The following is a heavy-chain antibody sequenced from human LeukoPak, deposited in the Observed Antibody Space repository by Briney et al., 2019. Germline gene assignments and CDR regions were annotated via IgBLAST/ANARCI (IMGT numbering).Heavy chain of an antibody. J-gene: IGHJ4*02. CDR2: TNSDGSST. CDR1: GFTFSNYW. Sequence: GGSLRLSCAASGFTFSNYWMHWVRQAPGKGLVWVSRTNSDGSSTRDADSVKGRFTISRDNAKNTLYLQMNSLRAEDTAVYYCARASSYSSGYDYWGQGTLVTVSS. D-gene: IGHD6-19*01. V-gene: IGHV3-74*01. CDR3: ARASSYSSGYDY.